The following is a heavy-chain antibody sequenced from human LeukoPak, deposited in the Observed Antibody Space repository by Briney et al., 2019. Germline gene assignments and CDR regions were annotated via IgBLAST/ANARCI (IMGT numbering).Heavy chain of an antibody. CDR2: IHHSAGT. J-gene: IGHJ6*02. D-gene: IGHD3-9*01. Sequence: SSETLSLTCAVYGGSFTDYYWSWIRQAPGKGLEWIGRIHHSAGTSYNPSLKSRVTISVDTSKKQLSLKLTSVTAADTAVFYCARGPVRDDGLTGDSYYYGFDDWGQGTTVTVSS. CDR1: GGSFTDYY. V-gene: IGHV4-34*01. CDR3: ARGPVRDDGLTGDSYYYGFDD.